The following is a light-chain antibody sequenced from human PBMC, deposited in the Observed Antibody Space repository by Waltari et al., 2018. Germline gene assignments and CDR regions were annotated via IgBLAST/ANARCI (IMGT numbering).Light chain of an antibody. CDR2: ATS. J-gene: IGKJ1*01. CDR3: QQSYSTPRT. Sequence: DIQMTQSPYSLSASVAGGVTITCRASQSITTYLNWNQQKPGKAPKRMIYATSSLQTGVPSRFSGSGSGTDFTLTISKLQPEDVATYFCQQSYSTPRTFGQGTKVEIK. CDR1: QSITTY. V-gene: IGKV1-39*01.